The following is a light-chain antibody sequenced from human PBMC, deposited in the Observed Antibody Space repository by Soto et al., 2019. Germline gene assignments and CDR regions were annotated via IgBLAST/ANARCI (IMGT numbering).Light chain of an antibody. CDR1: SSNIGAGHV. V-gene: IGLV1-40*01. CDR2: GSS. Sequence: QSVLTQPPSVSGAPGQRVTISCTGSSSNIGAGHVVHWYQQFPGRAPNLLIYGSSNRPSGVPDRFSGSKCGTSASLAITGLQAEDEADYYCQSYDNGLSASVFGGGTKLTVL. J-gene: IGLJ2*01. CDR3: QSYDNGLSASV.